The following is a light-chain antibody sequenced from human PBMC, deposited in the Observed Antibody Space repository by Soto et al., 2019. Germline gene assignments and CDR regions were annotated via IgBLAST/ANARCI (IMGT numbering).Light chain of an antibody. CDR1: QNISSN. Sequence: EIVMTQSPATLSVSPGERATLSCRASQNISSNLAWYQQKPGQAPRLLIDGASTRATGIPARFSGSGSGTEFTLTISSLQSEDFAVYYCQQYNNWLWTFGQGTKVE. J-gene: IGKJ1*01. CDR3: QQYNNWLWT. V-gene: IGKV3-15*01. CDR2: GAS.